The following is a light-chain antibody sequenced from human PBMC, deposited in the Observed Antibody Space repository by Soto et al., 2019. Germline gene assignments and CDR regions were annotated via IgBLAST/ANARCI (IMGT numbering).Light chain of an antibody. V-gene: IGLV2-14*01. CDR1: SCDVGGYNY. J-gene: IGLJ2*01. CDR3: SSYTSSSTVV. CDR2: DVS. Sequence: QSVLTQPASVSGSPGQSITISCTRTSCDVGGYNYVSWYQQHPGKAPKLMIYDVSNRPSGISNRFSGSKSGNTASLTISGLQAEDEADYYCSSYTSSSTVVFGGGTQLTVL.